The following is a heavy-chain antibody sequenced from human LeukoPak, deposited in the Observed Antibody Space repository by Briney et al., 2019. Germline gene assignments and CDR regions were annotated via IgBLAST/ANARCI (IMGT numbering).Heavy chain of an antibody. CDR1: GFTVSSKY. D-gene: IGHD3-9*01. CDR3: ARDFDSGLGDY. J-gene: IGHJ4*02. Sequence: GGSLRLSCAASGFTVSSKYMSWVRQAPGKGLEWVSVIYSGGSTYYADSVKGRFTISRDNSKNTLYLQMNSLRAEDTAVYYCARDFDSGLGDYWGQGTLVTVSS. CDR2: IYSGGST. V-gene: IGHV3-66*01.